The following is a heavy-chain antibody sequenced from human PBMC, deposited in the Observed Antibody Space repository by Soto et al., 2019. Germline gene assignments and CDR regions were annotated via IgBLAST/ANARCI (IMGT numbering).Heavy chain of an antibody. J-gene: IGHJ4*02. CDR2: IWYDGSNK. V-gene: IGHV3-33*06. Sequence: PGGSLRLSCAASGFTFSSYGMHWVRQAPGKGLEWVAVIWYDGSNKYYADSVKGRFTFSRDNSKNTLYLQMNSLRAEDTAVYYCAKEYTAGFELRYFDWLLQGPDYWGQGTLVTVSS. CDR3: AKEYTAGFELRYFDWLLQGPDY. CDR1: GFTFSSYG. D-gene: IGHD3-9*01.